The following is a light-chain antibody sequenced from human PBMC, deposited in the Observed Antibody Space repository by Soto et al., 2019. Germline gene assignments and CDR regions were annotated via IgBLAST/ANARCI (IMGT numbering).Light chain of an antibody. CDR3: QSYDSSLSASYV. CDR2: EVS. CDR1: SSDVGGYNY. V-gene: IGLV2-14*01. Sequence: QSALTQPASVSGSPGQSITISCTGTSSDVGGYNYVSWYQQYPGKAPKLMISEVSNRPSGVSHRFSGSKSGNTASLTISGLQAEDEADYYCQSYDSSLSASYVFGTGTKVTVL. J-gene: IGLJ1*01.